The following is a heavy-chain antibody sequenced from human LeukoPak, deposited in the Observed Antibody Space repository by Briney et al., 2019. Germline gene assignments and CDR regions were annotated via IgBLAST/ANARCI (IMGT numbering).Heavy chain of an antibody. CDR2: ISYSGST. Sequence: PSETLSLTCSVSGGSFTSYYWSWIRQPPGKGLEWIGYISYSGSTNYNPSLKSRVSILIDTSKNQFSLKLSSVTAADTAVYYCASGGYCSSGSCYPNWFDPWGQGTLVTVSS. J-gene: IGHJ5*02. V-gene: IGHV4-59*01. D-gene: IGHD2-15*01. CDR1: GGSFTSYY. CDR3: ASGGYCSSGSCYPNWFDP.